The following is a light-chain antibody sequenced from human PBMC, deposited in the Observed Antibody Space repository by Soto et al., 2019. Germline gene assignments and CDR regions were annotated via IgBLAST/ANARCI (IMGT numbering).Light chain of an antibody. CDR3: HQSYSTLP. CDR2: AAS. CDR1: QSISSY. Sequence: DIQMTQSPSSLSASVGDRVTITCRASQSISSYLNWYQQKPGKAPKLLIYAASSFQSGVPSRFSGSVSGTDFTLTISSLQPEDFATYYCHQSYSTLPFGGGTKVEIK. V-gene: IGKV1-39*01. J-gene: IGKJ4*01.